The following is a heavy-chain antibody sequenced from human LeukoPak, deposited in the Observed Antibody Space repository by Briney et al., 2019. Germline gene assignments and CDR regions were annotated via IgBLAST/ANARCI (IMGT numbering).Heavy chain of an antibody. CDR2: INPSGGST. CDR1: GYTFTSYY. J-gene: IGHJ4*02. CDR3: ARDHERYCGGDCYAPAY. D-gene: IGHD2-21*02. V-gene: IGHV1-46*01. Sequence: ASVKVSCKASGYTFTSYYMNWVRQAPGQGLEWMGIINPSGGSTSYAQKFQGRVTMTRDTSTSTVYMELSSLRSEDTAVYYCARDHERYCGGDCYAPAYWGQGTLVTVSS.